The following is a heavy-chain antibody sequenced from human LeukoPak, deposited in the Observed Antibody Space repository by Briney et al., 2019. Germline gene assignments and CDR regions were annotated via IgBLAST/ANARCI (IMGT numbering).Heavy chain of an antibody. CDR2: INSNSGGT. CDR3: ARRDQGVAVAVTFDY. D-gene: IGHD6-19*01. Sequence: GASVKVSCKASGYTFTNYFLHWLRQAPGQGLEWMGWINSNSGGTHYAQKFQGRVTITRDMSSRTAHMDLSSLRSDDTAVYYCARRDQGVAVAVTFDYWGQGTLVGVCS. V-gene: IGHV1-2*02. J-gene: IGHJ4*02. CDR1: GYTFTNYF.